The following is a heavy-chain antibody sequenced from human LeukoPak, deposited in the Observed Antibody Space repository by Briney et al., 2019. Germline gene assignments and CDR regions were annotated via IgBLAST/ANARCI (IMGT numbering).Heavy chain of an antibody. CDR2: IRYDGSNK. CDR1: GFTFSSYG. Sequence: PGGSLRLSCAASGFTFSSYGMHWVRQAPGKGLEWVAFIRYDGSNKYYADSVKGRFTISRDNSKNTLYLQMNSLRAEDTAVYYCAKSGKGIAAAVLRDAFDIWGQGTMVTVSS. CDR3: AKSGKGIAAAVLRDAFDI. J-gene: IGHJ3*02. D-gene: IGHD6-13*01. V-gene: IGHV3-30*02.